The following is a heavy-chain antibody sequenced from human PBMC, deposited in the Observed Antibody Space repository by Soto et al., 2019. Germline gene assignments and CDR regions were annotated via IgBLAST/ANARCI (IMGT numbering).Heavy chain of an antibody. V-gene: IGHV2-5*01. CDR1: GFSLSTSRVG. J-gene: IGHJ3*02. CDR3: AHWGSDYYHSSGYYYGSHAFDI. CDR2: IYWNDDK. Sequence: SGPTLVNPTETLTLTCTFSGFSLSTSRVGLGWIRRPPGKALECLALIYWNDDKRYSPSLKSRLTMTKDTSKNQVVLTMTNMDPVDTATYYCAHWGSDYYHSSGYYYGSHAFDIWGQGTMVTVSS. D-gene: IGHD3-22*01.